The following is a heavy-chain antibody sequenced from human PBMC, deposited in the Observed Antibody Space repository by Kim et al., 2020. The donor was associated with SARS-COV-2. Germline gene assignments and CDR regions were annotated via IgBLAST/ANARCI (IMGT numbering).Heavy chain of an antibody. D-gene: IGHD3-10*01. Sequence: SETLSLTCAVYGGSFSGYYWSWIRQPPGKGLEWIGEINHSGSTNYNPSLKSRVTISVDTSKNQFSLKLSSVTAADTALYYCARGDTMVRGVIIAGAWFDPWGQGTLVTVSS. V-gene: IGHV4-34*01. CDR1: GGSFSGYY. J-gene: IGHJ5*02. CDR3: ARGDTMVRGVIIAGAWFDP. CDR2: INHSGST.